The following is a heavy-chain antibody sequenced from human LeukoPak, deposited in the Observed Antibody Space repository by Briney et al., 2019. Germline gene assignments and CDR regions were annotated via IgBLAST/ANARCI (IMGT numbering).Heavy chain of an antibody. D-gene: IGHD6-6*01. V-gene: IGHV4-30-2*01. CDR1: GGSISSGGYS. CDR3: ARGFFVAARRGWFDP. J-gene: IGHJ5*02. CDR2: IYHSGST. Sequence: SETLSLTCAVSGGSISSGGYSWSWIRQPPGKGLEWIGYIYHSGSTYYNPSLKSRVTISVDRSKNQFSLKLSSVTAADTAVYYCARGFFVAARRGWFDPWGQGTLVTVSS.